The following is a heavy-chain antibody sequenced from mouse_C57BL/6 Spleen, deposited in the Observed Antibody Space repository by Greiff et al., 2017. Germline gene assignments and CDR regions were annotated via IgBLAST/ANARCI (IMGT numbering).Heavy chain of an antibody. CDR2: IDPSDSYT. Sequence: VQLQQPGAELVMPGASVKLSCKASGYTFTSYWMHWVKQRPGQGLEWIGEIDPSDSYTNYNQKFKGKSTLTVDKSSSTAYMQLSSLTSEDSAVYYCAIGDYGSSYVGYWRQGTTLTVSS. J-gene: IGHJ2*01. CDR3: AIGDYGSSYVGY. CDR1: GYTFTSYW. D-gene: IGHD1-1*01. V-gene: IGHV1-69*01.